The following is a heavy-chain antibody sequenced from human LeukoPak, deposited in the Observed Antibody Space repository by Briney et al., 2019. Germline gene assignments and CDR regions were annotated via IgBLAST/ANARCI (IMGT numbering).Heavy chain of an antibody. V-gene: IGHV4-59*01. J-gene: IGHJ4*02. Sequence: SETLSLTCTVSGGSISSYYWSWIRQPPGKGLEWIGYIYYSGSTNYNPSLKSRVTISVDTSKNQFSLKLSSVTAADTAVYYCASTNAAMVTGWGFNYWGQGTLVTVSS. CDR1: GGSISSYY. CDR2: IYYSGST. CDR3: ASTNAAMVTGWGFNY. D-gene: IGHD5-18*01.